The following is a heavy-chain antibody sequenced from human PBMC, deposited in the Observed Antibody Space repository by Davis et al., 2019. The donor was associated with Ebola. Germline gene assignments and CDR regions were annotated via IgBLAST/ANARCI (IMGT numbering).Heavy chain of an antibody. V-gene: IGHV3-30*18. CDR2: ISYDGSYK. Sequence: GGSLRLSRAASGFTFRSYDIQWVRQAPGKGLEWVAVISYDGSYKYYADSVKGRFTVSRDNSKNTLYLQMNSLRAEDTAVYYCAKLELRGYWGQGTLVTVSS. J-gene: IGHJ4*02. CDR3: AKLELRGY. CDR1: GFTFRSYD. D-gene: IGHD1-7*01.